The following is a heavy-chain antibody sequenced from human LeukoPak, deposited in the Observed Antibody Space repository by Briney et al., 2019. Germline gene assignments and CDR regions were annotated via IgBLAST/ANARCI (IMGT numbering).Heavy chain of an antibody. Sequence: SEILSLTCTVSGYSISSGYYWGWIRQPPGKGLEWIGSIYHSGSTYYNPSLKSRVTISVDTSKNQFSLKLSSVTAADTAVYYCARVRYDSSGYPDYWGQGTLVTVSS. CDR1: GYSISSGYY. V-gene: IGHV4-38-2*02. CDR3: ARVRYDSSGYPDY. CDR2: IYHSGST. J-gene: IGHJ4*02. D-gene: IGHD3-22*01.